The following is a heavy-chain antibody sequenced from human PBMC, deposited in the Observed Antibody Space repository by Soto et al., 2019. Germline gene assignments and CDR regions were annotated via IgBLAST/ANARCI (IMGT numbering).Heavy chain of an antibody. Sequence: QVQLQESGPGLVKPSQTLSLTCTVSGGSINSGGYCWSWIRQHPGKGLDWIGCISYGGSTSYNPSLKSRVTISVDTSKNQLSLKLTSVTAADTAVYYCSRGILVWGQGALITVSS. J-gene: IGHJ4*02. D-gene: IGHD5-18*01. CDR1: GGSINSGGYC. CDR2: ISYGGST. CDR3: SRGILV. V-gene: IGHV4-31*03.